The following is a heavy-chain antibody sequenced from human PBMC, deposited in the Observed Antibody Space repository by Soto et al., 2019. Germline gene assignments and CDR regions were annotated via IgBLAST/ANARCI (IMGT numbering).Heavy chain of an antibody. V-gene: IGHV1-8*01. J-gene: IGHJ6*02. Sequence: GASVKVYCKASGYTFTSYDINWVRQATGQGLEWMGWMNPNSGNTGYAQKFQGRVTMTRNTSISTAYMELSSLRSEDTAVYYCARRYAYSYGYDYYGMDVWGQGTTVTVSS. D-gene: IGHD5-18*01. CDR3: ARRYAYSYGYDYYGMDV. CDR2: MNPNSGNT. CDR1: GYTFTSYD.